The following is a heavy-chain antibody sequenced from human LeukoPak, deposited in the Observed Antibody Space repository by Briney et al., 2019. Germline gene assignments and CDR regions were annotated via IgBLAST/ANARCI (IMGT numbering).Heavy chain of an antibody. CDR2: IKQDGSEK. J-gene: IGHJ4*02. CDR3: ARDGSPNSGYDPFDY. Sequence: GGSLRLSCAASGFTFSSYWMSWVRQAPGKGLEWVANIKQDGSEKYYVDSVKGRFTISRDNAKNSLYLQMNSLRAEDTAVYYCARDGSPNSGYDPFDYWGEGTLVTVSS. D-gene: IGHD5-12*01. CDR1: GFTFSSYW. V-gene: IGHV3-7*01.